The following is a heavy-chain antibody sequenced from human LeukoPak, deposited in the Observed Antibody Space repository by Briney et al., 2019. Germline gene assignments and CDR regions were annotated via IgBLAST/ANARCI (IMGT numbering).Heavy chain of an antibody. Sequence: SETLSLTCTVSGYSVSSGHYWGWIRQPPGKGLEWIGSMYHSGDTYYNPSLKSRVTISVDTSKNQFSLKLSSVTAADTAVYYCARGGLEQWLDYWGQGTLVTVSS. CDR1: GYSVSSGHY. J-gene: IGHJ4*02. CDR3: ARGGLEQWLDY. D-gene: IGHD6-19*01. V-gene: IGHV4-38-2*02. CDR2: MYHSGDT.